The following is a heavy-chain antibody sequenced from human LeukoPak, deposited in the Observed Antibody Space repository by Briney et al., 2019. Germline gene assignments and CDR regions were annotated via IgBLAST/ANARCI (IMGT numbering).Heavy chain of an antibody. CDR1: GGSISSYY. D-gene: IGHD3-10*01. Sequence: SETLSLTCIVSGGSISSYYWSWIRQPPGKGLEWIGYIYDGGTTNYSPSLKSRVTISVDTSKKQFSLKLSSVTAADTAVYYCARAPGGYGSGSRGAFDIWSQGTMVTVSS. CDR2: IYDGGTT. CDR3: ARAPGGYGSGSRGAFDI. J-gene: IGHJ3*02. V-gene: IGHV4-59*01.